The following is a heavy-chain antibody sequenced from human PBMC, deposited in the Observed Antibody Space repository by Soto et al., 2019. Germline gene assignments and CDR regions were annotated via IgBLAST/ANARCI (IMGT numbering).Heavy chain of an antibody. CDR2: IYYSGST. Sequence: PSETLSLTCTVSGGSISSYYWSWIRQPPGKGLEWIGYIYYSGSTNYNPSLKSRVTISVDTSKNQFSLKLSSVTAADTAVYYCARHYCSGGSCGPDLFDFSGRGTMVIGSS. J-gene: IGHJ3*01. V-gene: IGHV4-59*08. CDR1: GGSISSYY. CDR3: ARHYCSGGSCGPDLFDF. D-gene: IGHD2-15*01.